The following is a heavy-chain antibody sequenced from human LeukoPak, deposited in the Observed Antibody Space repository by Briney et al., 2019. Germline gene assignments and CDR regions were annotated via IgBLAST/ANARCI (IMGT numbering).Heavy chain of an antibody. Sequence: GGSLRLSCAGSGFTFSSYDMHWVRQAPGEGLEWVAALSYDGSSEYYADSVKGRFTISRDNSKNTLYLQMNSLRAEDTAVYYCARDGPYFDYWGQGTLVTVSS. V-gene: IGHV3-30*19. J-gene: IGHJ4*02. CDR1: GFTFSSYD. CDR2: LSYDGSSE. CDR3: ARDGPYFDY.